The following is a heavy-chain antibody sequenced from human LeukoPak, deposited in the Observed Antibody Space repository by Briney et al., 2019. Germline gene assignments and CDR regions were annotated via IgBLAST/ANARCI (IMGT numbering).Heavy chain of an antibody. CDR2: INSDGSST. CDR3: ARGSDGKRGDY. CDR1: GFTFSSYW. Sequence: GGSLRLSCAASGFTFSSYWMHWVRQAPGKGLVWVSRINSDGSSTSYADSVKGRFTISRDNAKNTLYLQMNSLRAEDTAVYYCARGSDGKRGDYWGQGTLVTVSS. V-gene: IGHV3-74*01. D-gene: IGHD1-14*01. J-gene: IGHJ4*02.